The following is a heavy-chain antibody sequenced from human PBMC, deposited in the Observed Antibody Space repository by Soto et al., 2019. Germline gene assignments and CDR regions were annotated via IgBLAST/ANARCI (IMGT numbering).Heavy chain of an antibody. V-gene: IGHV3-30-3*01. D-gene: IGHD1-7*01. Sequence: PGGSLRLSCEASGFKFNTYGMHWFRQTPGKELEWVALISYDGSNKYYAKSVKGRFRISRDNSDNTVYLQMNSLSTEDTAVYYCARVLLELWPVDYWGPGTLVTVSS. CDR1: GFKFNTYG. CDR2: ISYDGSNK. CDR3: ARVLLELWPVDY. J-gene: IGHJ4*02.